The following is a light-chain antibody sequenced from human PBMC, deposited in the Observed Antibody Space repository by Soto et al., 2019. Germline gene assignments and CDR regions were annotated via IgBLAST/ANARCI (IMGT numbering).Light chain of an antibody. CDR3: QQYYGPPPYT. J-gene: IGKJ2*01. V-gene: IGKV4-1*01. CDR2: WAS. Sequence: DIVMTQSPDSLAVSLGERATINCKSSQSVLYSSNNKNYLAWYQQKPGQPPKLLIYWASTRESGVPDRFSGSGSGTDFTLTISSLQAEDVAVYYCQQYYGPPPYTFGQGNKLEIK. CDR1: QSVLYSSNNKNY.